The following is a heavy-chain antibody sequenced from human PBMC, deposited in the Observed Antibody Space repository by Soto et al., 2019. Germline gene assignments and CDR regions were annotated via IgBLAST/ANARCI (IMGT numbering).Heavy chain of an antibody. CDR1: GFTFSSYA. V-gene: IGHV3-30-3*01. CDR2: ISYDGSNK. Sequence: GGSLRLSCAASGFTFSSYAMHWVRQAPGKGLEWVAVISYDGSNKYYADSVKGRFTISRDNSKNTLYLQMNSLRAEDTAGDFCAGSGAAAGTGAFYIGGQGTRFTSSS. D-gene: IGHD6-13*01. J-gene: IGHJ3*02. CDR3: AGSGAAAGTGAFYI.